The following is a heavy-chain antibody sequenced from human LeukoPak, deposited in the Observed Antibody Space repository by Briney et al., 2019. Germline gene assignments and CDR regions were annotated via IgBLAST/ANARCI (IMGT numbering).Heavy chain of an antibody. CDR3: ARLGGYYDPPGY. V-gene: IGHV4-59*04. Sequence: SETLSLTCTISGGSIGSYYWTWIRQPPGKGLEWIGTIHYSGSTFYNPSLKSRVTISVDTSKNQFSLKLSSVTAADTAVYYCARLGGYYDPPGYWGQGTLVTVSS. CDR2: IHYSGST. J-gene: IGHJ4*02. D-gene: IGHD3-22*01. CDR1: GGSIGSYY.